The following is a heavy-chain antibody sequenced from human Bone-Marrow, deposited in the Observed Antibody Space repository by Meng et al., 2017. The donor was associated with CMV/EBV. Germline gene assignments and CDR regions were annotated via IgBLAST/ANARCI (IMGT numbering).Heavy chain of an antibody. J-gene: IGHJ3*02. Sequence: ASVKVSCKASGYTFTGYYVHWVRQAPGQGLEWMGWINPNSGGTNYAQKFQDRVTMTRDTSISTAYMELSRLRSDDTAVYYCASSEHDYGGNSVNFGAFDIWGQGTMVTVSS. CDR1: GYTFTGYY. CDR3: ASSEHDYGGNSVNFGAFDI. V-gene: IGHV1-2*02. CDR2: INPNSGGT. D-gene: IGHD4-23*01.